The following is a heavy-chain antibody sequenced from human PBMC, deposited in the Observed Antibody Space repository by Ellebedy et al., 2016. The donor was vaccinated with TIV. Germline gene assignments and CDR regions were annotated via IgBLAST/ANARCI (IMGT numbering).Heavy chain of an antibody. Sequence: GESLKISCAASGFTFRTYGMHWVRQAPGKGLEWVAVIWYDGINTDYADSVKGRFTISRDNSKNMLYLQMNSLRAEDTAVYYCGRDRQQATDYWGQGTLVTVSS. CDR2: IWYDGINT. J-gene: IGHJ4*02. CDR3: GRDRQQATDY. V-gene: IGHV3-33*08. CDR1: GFTFRTYG. D-gene: IGHD6-13*01.